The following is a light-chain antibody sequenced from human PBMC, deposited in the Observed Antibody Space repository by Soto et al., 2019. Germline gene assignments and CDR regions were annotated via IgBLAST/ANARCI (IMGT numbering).Light chain of an antibody. CDR2: DVS. V-gene: IGLV2-14*01. CDR3: SSYTSSSFYV. J-gene: IGLJ1*01. CDR1: SSDGGGYNY. Sequence: QSALTQPASVSGSPGQSITISCTGTSSDGGGYNYVSWYQQHPGKAPKLMIYDVSNRPSGVSNRLSGSKSGNTASLTISGLQAEDEADYYCSSYTSSSFYVFGTGTKLTVL.